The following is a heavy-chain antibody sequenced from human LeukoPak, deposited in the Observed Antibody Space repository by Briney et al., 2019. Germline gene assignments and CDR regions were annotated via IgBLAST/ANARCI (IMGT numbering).Heavy chain of an antibody. CDR3: ARSLPTIFGHFDL. CDR2: IKQDGSEK. V-gene: IGHV3-7*01. CDR1: GFTFNSYW. Sequence: GGSLRLSCAASGFTFNSYWMTWVRQAPGKGLEWVANIKQDGSEKYYVDSVKGRFTISRDNAKNSLYLQMNSLRAEDTAVYYCARSLPTIFGHFDLWGRGTLVSVSS. J-gene: IGHJ2*01. D-gene: IGHD3-9*01.